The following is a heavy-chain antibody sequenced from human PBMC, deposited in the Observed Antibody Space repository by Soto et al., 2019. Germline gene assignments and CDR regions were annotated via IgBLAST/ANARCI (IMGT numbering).Heavy chain of an antibody. CDR1: GFTVSSNY. CDR2: IYSGGST. J-gene: IGHJ4*02. Sequence: GSLRLSCAASGFTVSSNYMSRVRQAPGKGLEWVSVIYSGGSTYYADSVKGRFTISRDNSKNTLYLQMNSLRAEDTAVYYCARVHTYYYDSSGHFDYWGQGTLVTVSS. CDR3: ARVHTYYYDSSGHFDY. D-gene: IGHD3-22*01. V-gene: IGHV3-53*01.